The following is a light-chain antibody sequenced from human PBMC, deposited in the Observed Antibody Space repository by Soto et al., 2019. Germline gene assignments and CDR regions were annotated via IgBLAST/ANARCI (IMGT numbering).Light chain of an antibody. CDR3: SAYTSSSTLV. J-gene: IGLJ1*01. CDR2: EVT. Sequence: QSVLAQPASVSGSPGQTISISCTGTSSDVGGYNAVSWYQHHPGKAPKLIIYEVTHRPAGVSGRFSASKSGNTASLTITGLQAEDEADYYCSAYTSSSTLVFGTGTKLTVL. V-gene: IGLV2-14*01. CDR1: SSDVGGYNA.